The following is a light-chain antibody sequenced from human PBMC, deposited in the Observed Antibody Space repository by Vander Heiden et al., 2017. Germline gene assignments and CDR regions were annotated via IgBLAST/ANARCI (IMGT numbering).Light chain of an antibody. Sequence: DIQMTQSPSSLSASVGERVAITFPASQDSSNYLNWYQQKPGKAPKLLIDDASNLETGVPSRFSGSGSGTDFTFTISSLQPEDIATYYCQQYDNLPPLFGHGTKVDIK. CDR3: QQYDNLPPL. J-gene: IGKJ3*01. CDR2: DAS. CDR1: QDSSNY. V-gene: IGKV1-33*01.